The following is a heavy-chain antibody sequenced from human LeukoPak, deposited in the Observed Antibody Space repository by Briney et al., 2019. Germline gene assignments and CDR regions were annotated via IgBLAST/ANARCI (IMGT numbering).Heavy chain of an antibody. CDR2: INHSGST. V-gene: IGHV4-34*01. D-gene: IGHD3-3*02. CDR3: AGGNTFTDFDY. CDR1: GGSFSGYY. Sequence: SETLSLTCAVYGGSFSGYYWSWIRQPPGKGLEWIGEINHSGSTNYNPSLKSRVTISVDTSKNQFSLKLSSVTAADTAVYYCAGGNTFTDFDYWGQGTLVTVSS. J-gene: IGHJ4*02.